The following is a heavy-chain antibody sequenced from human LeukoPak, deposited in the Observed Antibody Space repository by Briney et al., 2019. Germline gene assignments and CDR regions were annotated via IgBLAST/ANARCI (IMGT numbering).Heavy chain of an antibody. D-gene: IGHD3-3*01. Sequence: GGSLRLSCAASGFTLSSYSMNWVRQAPGKGLDWVSSISSSSSYIYYADSVKGRFTISRDNAKNSLYLQMNSLRAEDTAVYYCARDFYDFWSGRNWFDPWGQGTLVTVSS. V-gene: IGHV3-21*01. CDR1: GFTLSSYS. J-gene: IGHJ5*02. CDR2: ISSSSSYI. CDR3: ARDFYDFWSGRNWFDP.